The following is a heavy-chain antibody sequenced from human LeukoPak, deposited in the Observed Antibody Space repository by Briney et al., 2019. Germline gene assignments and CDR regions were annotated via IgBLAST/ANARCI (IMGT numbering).Heavy chain of an antibody. V-gene: IGHV4-4*02. CDR1: GVSLTGTNR. J-gene: IGHJ4*02. Sequence: PSGSLSDTCADPGVSLTGTNRWSGARQPPGRGREGIGEIYHSGSDNYNPSLKGRVTVSMDKSNNQFSLTLISVTAADTAVYYCARKPRDGYTFDYWGQGTLVTVSS. CDR3: ARKPRDGYTFDY. CDR2: IYHSGSD. D-gene: IGHD5-24*01.